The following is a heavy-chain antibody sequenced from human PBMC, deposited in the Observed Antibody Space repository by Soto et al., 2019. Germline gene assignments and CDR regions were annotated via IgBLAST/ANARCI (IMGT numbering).Heavy chain of an antibody. V-gene: IGHV4-31*03. Sequence: QVQLQESGPGLVKPSQTLSLTCTVSGGSISSGGYYWSWIRQHPGKGLEWIGYIYYSGSTYYNPSLKSRVTISVDASKNQFTLKLSSVTAADTAVYYCARAGGFLESDNWFDPWGQGTLVTVSS. CDR2: IYYSGST. CDR1: GGSISSGGYY. CDR3: ARAGGFLESDNWFDP. J-gene: IGHJ5*02. D-gene: IGHD3-3*01.